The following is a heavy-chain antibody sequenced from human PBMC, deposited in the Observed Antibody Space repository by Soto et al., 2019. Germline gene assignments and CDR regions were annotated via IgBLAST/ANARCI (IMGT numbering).Heavy chain of an antibody. V-gene: IGHV4-30-4*01. D-gene: IGHD6-13*01. CDR1: GGSISSGDYY. CDR2: IYYSGST. CDR3: ARGSKYSSSWYVFFY. J-gene: IGHJ4*02. Sequence: PSETLSLTCTVSGGSISSGDYYWSWIRQPPGKGLEWIGYIYYSGSTYYNPSLKSRVTISVDTSKNQFSLKLSSVTAADTAVYYCARGSKYSSSWYVFFYWGQGTLVTVSS.